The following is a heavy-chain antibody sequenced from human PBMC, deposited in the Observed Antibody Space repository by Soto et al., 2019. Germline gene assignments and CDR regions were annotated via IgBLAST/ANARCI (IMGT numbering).Heavy chain of an antibody. CDR1: GDSVSGNSAA. V-gene: IGHV6-1*01. Sequence: PSQTLSLTCALSGDSVSGNSAAWNWVRQSPSRGLEWLGRTYYRSRWYNDYAVSVKSRITVTPDTSKNQFSLHLNSVTPEDTAVYYCASEFPYYLSSDRYFDYWGQGARVTSPQ. D-gene: IGHD3-16*01. J-gene: IGHJ4*02. CDR3: ASEFPYYLSSDRYFDY. CDR2: TYYRSRWYN.